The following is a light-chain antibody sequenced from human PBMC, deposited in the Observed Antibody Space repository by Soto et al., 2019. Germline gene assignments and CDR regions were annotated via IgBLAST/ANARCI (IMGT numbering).Light chain of an antibody. CDR2: AAF. CDR3: LQHKTYSLT. CDR1: QDIRND. J-gene: IGKJ5*01. Sequence: DIQMTQSPSSLSASVGDRVTITCRASQDIRNDLCWYQQKPGKAPKRLIYAAFILQSGVPPRFSGNGSGAEFTLTISSLQAEDYATYFCLQHKTYSLTFGQGTRLE. V-gene: IGKV1-17*01.